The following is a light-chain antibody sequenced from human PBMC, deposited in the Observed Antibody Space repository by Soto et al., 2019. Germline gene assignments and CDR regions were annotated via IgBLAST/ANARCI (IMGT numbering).Light chain of an antibody. CDR1: QSVSSN. J-gene: IGKJ5*01. V-gene: IGKV3-11*01. CDR2: DAS. CDR3: QPRSSWPIT. Sequence: EIVITEAPATLSVSPGERSTLSCRASQSVSSNLAWYLRRPGQAPRLLIFDASKRAAGVTARFSGSGSGTDFTLTISILEPEDFAVYYCQPRSSWPITVGQGTRLEIK.